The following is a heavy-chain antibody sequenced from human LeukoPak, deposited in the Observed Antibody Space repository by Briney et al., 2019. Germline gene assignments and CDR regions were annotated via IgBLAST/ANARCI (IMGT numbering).Heavy chain of an antibody. CDR3: AKVLQSMIFGVVIQYFDY. CDR2: ISGSAGST. Sequence: GGSLRLSCAASGFTFSSYGMSWVRQAPGKGLEWVSDISGSAGSTYYADSVKGRFTISRDNSKNTLYLQMNSLRAEDTAVYYCAKVLQSMIFGVVIQYFDYWGQGTLVTVSS. D-gene: IGHD3/OR15-3a*01. J-gene: IGHJ4*02. V-gene: IGHV3-23*01. CDR1: GFTFSSYG.